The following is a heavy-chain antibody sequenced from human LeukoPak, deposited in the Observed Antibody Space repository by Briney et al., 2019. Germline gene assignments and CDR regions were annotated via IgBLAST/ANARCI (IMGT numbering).Heavy chain of an antibody. CDR3: ARVLVVPAARGYNWFDP. Sequence: ASVKVSCKASGYTFTGYYMHWVRQAPGQGLEWMGWINPNSGGTNYAQKFQGKVTMTRDTSISTAYMELSRLRSDDTAVYYWARVLVVPAARGYNWFDPWGQGTLVTVSS. CDR1: GYTFTGYY. V-gene: IGHV1-2*02. D-gene: IGHD2-2*01. J-gene: IGHJ5*02. CDR2: INPNSGGT.